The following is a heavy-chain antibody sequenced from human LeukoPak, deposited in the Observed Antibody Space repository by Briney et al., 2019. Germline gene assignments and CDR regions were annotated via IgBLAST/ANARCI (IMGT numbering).Heavy chain of an antibody. Sequence: GGSLRLSCAASGFTVSSNYMSWVRQVPGKGLEWVSGISWNSGSIGYADSVKGRFTISRDNAKNSLYLQMNSLRAEDMALYYCAKGRTNWDDAFDIWGQGTMVTVSS. J-gene: IGHJ3*02. CDR2: ISWNSGSI. V-gene: IGHV3-9*03. CDR1: GFTVSSNY. D-gene: IGHD1-1*01. CDR3: AKGRTNWDDAFDI.